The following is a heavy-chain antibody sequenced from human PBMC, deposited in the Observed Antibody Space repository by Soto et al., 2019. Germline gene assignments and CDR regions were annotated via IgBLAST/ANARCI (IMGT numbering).Heavy chain of an antibody. CDR3: ARELSALGTIDY. Sequence: QVQLMQSGAEVKKPGASVTVSCKTSGYTFNIYGISWVRQAPGQGFEWMGWISPYNGNKRYAQNLQDRVTMTTDTSTSTAYMELRSLRSDDTALYYCARELSALGTIDYWGQGTLVTVSS. D-gene: IGHD1-7*01. V-gene: IGHV1-18*01. CDR1: GYTFNIYG. J-gene: IGHJ4*02. CDR2: ISPYNGNK.